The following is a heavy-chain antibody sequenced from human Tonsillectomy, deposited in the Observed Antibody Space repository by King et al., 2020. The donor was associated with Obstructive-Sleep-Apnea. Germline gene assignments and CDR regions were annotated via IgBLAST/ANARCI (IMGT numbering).Heavy chain of an antibody. CDR3: ARDRDVYYYDTSGAKYGMDV. J-gene: IGHJ6*02. CDR2: IHHSGST. Sequence: QLQESGPGLLKPSETLSLTCTVSGYSISGGYYWGWIRQPPGKGREWIGSIHHSGSTNYKPSLKSRVTISIDTSKNQFSLRLSSVTAPDTAVYYCARDRDVYYYDTSGAKYGMDVWGQGTTVTVSS. V-gene: IGHV4-38-2*02. D-gene: IGHD3-22*01. CDR1: GYSISGGYY.